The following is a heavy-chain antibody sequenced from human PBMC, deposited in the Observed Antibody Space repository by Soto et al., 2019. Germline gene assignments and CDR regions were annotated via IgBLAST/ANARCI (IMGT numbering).Heavy chain of an antibody. CDR1: VFTFSSYA. Sequence: PGGSLRLSCAASVFTFSSYAMSWVRQAPGKGLEWVSAISGSGGSTYYADSVKGRFTISRDNSKNTLYLQMNSLRAEDTAVYYCAKVSYYYDSSGYRGIDYWGQGTLVTVSS. D-gene: IGHD3-22*01. CDR2: ISGSGGST. V-gene: IGHV3-23*01. J-gene: IGHJ4*02. CDR3: AKVSYYYDSSGYRGIDY.